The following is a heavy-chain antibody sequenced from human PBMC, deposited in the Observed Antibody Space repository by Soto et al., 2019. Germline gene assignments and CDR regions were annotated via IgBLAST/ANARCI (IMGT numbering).Heavy chain of an antibody. CDR1: GFSVTTRGTC. CDR2: IDWDDDK. D-gene: IGHD3-16*01. J-gene: IGHJ4*02. CDR3: ARGEMITLRGVQFFEC. Sequence: SGATLVNPTQTLKLTCSFSGFSVTTRGTCVSWIRQPPGKALEWLAVIDWDDDKYYSSSLKTRLTISKDTSKNQVFLTMTNMAPVDTATYYCARGEMITLRGVQFFECWGRGTRCSVSS. V-gene: IGHV2-70*01.